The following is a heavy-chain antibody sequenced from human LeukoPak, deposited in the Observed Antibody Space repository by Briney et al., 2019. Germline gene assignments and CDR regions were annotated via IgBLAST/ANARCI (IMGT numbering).Heavy chain of an antibody. D-gene: IGHD3-10*01. CDR2: ISSSSSYI. CDR1: GYTFSSYS. CDR3: ARGWFKSPFDY. J-gene: IGHJ4*02. Sequence: GGSLRLSCAASGYTFSSYSMNWVRQARGKGREWVSSISSSSSYIYYADSVKGRFTISRDNAKNSLYLQMNSLRAEDTAVYYCARGWFKSPFDYWGQGTLVTVSS. V-gene: IGHV3-21*01.